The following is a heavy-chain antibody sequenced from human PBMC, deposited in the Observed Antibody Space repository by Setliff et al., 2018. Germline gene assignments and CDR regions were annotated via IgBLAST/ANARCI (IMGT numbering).Heavy chain of an antibody. CDR2: IHVSGGST. J-gene: IGHJ5*02. V-gene: IGHV3-23*01. D-gene: IGHD4-17*01. CDR1: TFTFSKYA. Sequence: PGGSLRLSCVAFTFTFSKYAVTWVRQAPGKGLEWVSSIHVSGGSTYYADSVKGRFTISRDNSRNTLYLQMNSLSAEDTASYYCARDPHGDYVGAFDPWGQGILVTVSS. CDR3: ARDPHGDYVGAFDP.